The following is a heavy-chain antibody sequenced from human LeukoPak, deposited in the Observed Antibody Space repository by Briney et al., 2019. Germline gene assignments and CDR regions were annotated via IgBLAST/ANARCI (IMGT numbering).Heavy chain of an antibody. D-gene: IGHD1-1*01. V-gene: IGHV4-34*01. Sequence: SETLSLTCAVYGGSFSGYYWSWIRQPPGKGLEWIGGIYYSGSTYYNASLKSRVTISLDTSKNQFSLKLSSVTAADTAVYYCARDNFPGLDYWGQGTLVTVSS. CDR1: GGSFSGYY. CDR2: IYYSGST. CDR3: ARDNFPGLDY. J-gene: IGHJ4*02.